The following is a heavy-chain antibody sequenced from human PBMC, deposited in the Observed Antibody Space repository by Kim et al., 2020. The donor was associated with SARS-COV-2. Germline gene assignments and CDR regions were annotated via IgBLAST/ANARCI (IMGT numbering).Heavy chain of an antibody. V-gene: IGHV1-69*01. J-gene: IGHJ3*02. D-gene: IGHD3-10*01. CDR2: GTA. CDR3: ARESYTFDI. Sequence: GTASYAQKFQGRVTITADESTSTAYMELSSLRSEDTAVYYCARESYTFDIWGQGTMVTVSS.